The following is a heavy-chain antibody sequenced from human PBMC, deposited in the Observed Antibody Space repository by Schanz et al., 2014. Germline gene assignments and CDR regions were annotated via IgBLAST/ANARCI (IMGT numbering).Heavy chain of an antibody. CDR2: IKPDGSEK. CDR1: GFTFSIHY. D-gene: IGHD2-2*01. CDR3: AKVAPAATYLDS. V-gene: IGHV3-7*03. J-gene: IGHJ4*02. Sequence: EVQLVESGGGLVQPGGSLRLTCAASGFTFSIHYMSWVRQAPGKGLEWVAKIKPDGSEKLYVDSVKGRFTTSRDNAKNSLFLQMNSLSAEDTAVYYCAKVAPAATYLDSWGLGTLVTVSS.